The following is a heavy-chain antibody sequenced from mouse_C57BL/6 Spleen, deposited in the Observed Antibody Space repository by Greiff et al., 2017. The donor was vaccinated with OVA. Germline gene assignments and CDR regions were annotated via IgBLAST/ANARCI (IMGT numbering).Heavy chain of an antibody. V-gene: IGHV1-5*01. J-gene: IGHJ2*01. Sequence: EVQLQQSGTVLARPGASVKMSCKTSGYTFTSYWMHWVKQRPGQGLEWIGAIYPGNSDTSYNQKFKGKAKLTAVTSASIAYMELSSLTNEDSAVYYCTRSNYGSSYGDYWGQGTTLTVSS. CDR2: IYPGNSDT. CDR1: GYTFTSYW. CDR3: TRSNYGSSYGDY. D-gene: IGHD1-1*01.